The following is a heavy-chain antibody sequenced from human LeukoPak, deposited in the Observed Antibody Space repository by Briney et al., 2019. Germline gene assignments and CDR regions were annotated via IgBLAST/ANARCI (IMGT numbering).Heavy chain of an antibody. CDR1: GFTFSSYS. Sequence: GGSLRLSCAASGFTFSSYSMNWVRQAPGKGLEWVSSISSSSSYIYYADSVKGRFTISRDNAKNSLYLQMNSLRAEDTAVYYCARDHYYDSSGYSDFDYWGQRTLVTVSS. D-gene: IGHD3-22*01. CDR2: ISSSSSYI. CDR3: ARDHYYDSSGYSDFDY. J-gene: IGHJ4*02. V-gene: IGHV3-21*01.